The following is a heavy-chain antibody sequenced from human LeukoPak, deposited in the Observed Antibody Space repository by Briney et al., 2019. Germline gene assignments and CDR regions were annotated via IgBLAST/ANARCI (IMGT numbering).Heavy chain of an antibody. CDR2: IRNDGSDK. CDR3: AKDKAVVAFDI. CDR1: GLTFSNHG. V-gene: IGHV3-30*02. D-gene: IGHD2-15*01. J-gene: IGHJ3*02. Sequence: GGSLRLSCATAGLTFSNHGMHWVRQAPGKGLEWVTFIRNDGSDKYYADSVKGRFTISRDNSKTTLYLQMNTLRAEDTAVYYCAKDKAVVAFDIWGQGTMVTVSS.